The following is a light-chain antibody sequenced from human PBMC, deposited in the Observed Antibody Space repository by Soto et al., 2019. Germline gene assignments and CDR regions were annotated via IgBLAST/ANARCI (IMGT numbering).Light chain of an antibody. CDR2: EVS. CDR1: SSDVGGYNY. CDR3: SSYTSSSTRV. Sequence: QSALTQPASVSGSPGQSITISCTGTSSDVGGYNYVSWFQHHPGKAPKLMIYEVSNRPSGVSNRFSGSKSGNTASLTTSGLQAEDEADYYCSSYTSSSTRVFGGGTKVTVL. V-gene: IGLV2-14*01. J-gene: IGLJ3*02.